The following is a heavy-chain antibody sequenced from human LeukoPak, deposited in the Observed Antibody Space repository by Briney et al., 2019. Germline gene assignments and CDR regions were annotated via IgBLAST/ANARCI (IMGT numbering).Heavy chain of an antibody. CDR3: ENGGSSYLRRQVGYYYGMDV. J-gene: IGHJ6*02. CDR1: GFPFSSYA. V-gene: IGHV3-30-3*01. D-gene: IGHD2-15*01. Sequence: GRSLRLSFADPGFPFSSYAMHWVRPAPGKGLEWVAVISYDGSNKYYADSVKGRFTISRDNSKNTLYLQMNSLRAEDTAVYYCENGGSSYLRRQVGYYYGMDVWGQGTTVTVSS. CDR2: ISYDGSNK.